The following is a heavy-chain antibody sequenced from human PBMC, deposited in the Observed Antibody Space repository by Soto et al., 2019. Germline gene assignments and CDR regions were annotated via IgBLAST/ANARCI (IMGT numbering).Heavy chain of an antibody. CDR1: GGAFSSYG. V-gene: IGHV1-69*01. D-gene: IGHD3-22*01. CDR3: ASGTYYYDSSGGYYFDH. CDR2: IIPVFGTA. Sequence: QVQLVQSGAEVKKPGSSVKVSCKASGGAFSSYGISWVRQAPGQGLEWMGGIIPVFGTANYAQNIQGRVTITADESTSTAYMELSSLRSEDTAVYYGASGTYYYDSSGGYYFDHWGQGTLVTVSS. J-gene: IGHJ4*02.